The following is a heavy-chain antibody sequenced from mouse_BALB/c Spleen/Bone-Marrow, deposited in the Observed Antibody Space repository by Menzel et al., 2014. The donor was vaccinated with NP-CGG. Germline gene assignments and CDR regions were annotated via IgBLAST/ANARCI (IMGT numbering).Heavy chain of an antibody. CDR3: ARGRGGYYEFAY. CDR1: GFTFSNYV. Sequence: HLVESGGGLVKPGGFLKLSCAASGFTFSNYVMSWVRQTPEKRLEWVASITSGGSTYYPDSVKGRFTISRDNSRNILYLQMRSLRSEDTAMYYCARGRGGYYEFAYWGQGTLVTISA. J-gene: IGHJ3*01. CDR2: ITSGGST. D-gene: IGHD2-3*01. V-gene: IGHV5-6-5*01.